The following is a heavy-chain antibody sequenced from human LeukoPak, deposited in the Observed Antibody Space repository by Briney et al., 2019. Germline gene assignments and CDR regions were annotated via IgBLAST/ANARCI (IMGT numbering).Heavy chain of an antibody. CDR1: GGTFISYA. CDR3: ARAVKYGSGSYYFDY. D-gene: IGHD3-10*01. J-gene: IGHJ4*02. Sequence: ASVKVSCKASGGTFISYAISWVRQAPGQGLEWMGGIIPIFGTANYAQKFQGRVTITADESTSTAYMELSSLRSEDTAVYYCARAVKYGSGSYYFDYWGQGTLVTVSS. V-gene: IGHV1-69*13. CDR2: IIPIFGTA.